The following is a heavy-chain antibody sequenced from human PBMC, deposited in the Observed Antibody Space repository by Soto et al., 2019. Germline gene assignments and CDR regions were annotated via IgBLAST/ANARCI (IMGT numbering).Heavy chain of an antibody. CDR3: ASGPALYGSFDY. Sequence: ASVKVSCKASGYTFTSYGISWVRRAPGQGLEWMGWISAYNGNTNYAQKLQGRVTMTTDTSTSTAYMELRSLRSDDTAVYYCASGPALYGSFDYWGQGTLVTVPS. CDR2: ISAYNGNT. D-gene: IGHD3-10*01. V-gene: IGHV1-18*04. J-gene: IGHJ4*02. CDR1: GYTFTSYG.